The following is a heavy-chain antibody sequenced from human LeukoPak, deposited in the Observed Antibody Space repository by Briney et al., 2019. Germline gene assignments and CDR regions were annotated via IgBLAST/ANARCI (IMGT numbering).Heavy chain of an antibody. CDR3: AKDHPVTNWFDP. CDR1: GFTFSSYG. Sequence: PGGSLRLSCAASGFTFSSYGMHWVRQAPGKGLEWVAFIRYDGSNKYYADSVKGRFTISRDSSKNTLYLQMNSLRAEDTAVYYCAKDHPVTNWFDPWGQGTLVTVSS. D-gene: IGHD3-16*01. CDR2: IRYDGSNK. V-gene: IGHV3-30*02. J-gene: IGHJ5*02.